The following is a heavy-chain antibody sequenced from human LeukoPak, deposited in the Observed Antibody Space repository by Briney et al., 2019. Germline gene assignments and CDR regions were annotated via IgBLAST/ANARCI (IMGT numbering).Heavy chain of an antibody. Sequence: PGESLMISCKSSGYRFIIYWIGWVRKMRGKVSEWMGTIYHCDSNTRYSPSFQGQVTISVDKSIDTAYLQWSSLKAWDSAIYYCARRGYCSGNSCYHYDSWGQGTLVTVSS. V-gene: IGHV5-51*01. CDR3: ARRGYCSGNSCYHYDS. D-gene: IGHD2-15*01. CDR1: GYRFIIYW. CDR2: IYHCDSNT. J-gene: IGHJ4*02.